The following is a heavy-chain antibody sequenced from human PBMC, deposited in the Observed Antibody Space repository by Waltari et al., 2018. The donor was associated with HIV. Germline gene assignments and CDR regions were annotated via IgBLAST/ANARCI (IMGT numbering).Heavy chain of an antibody. D-gene: IGHD3-16*01. CDR3: AREDPYGGDDAFDI. CDR2: IYYSGST. V-gene: IGHV4-31*03. CDR1: GGSISSGGYY. Sequence: VQLQESGPGLVKPSQTLSLTCTVSGGSISSGGYYWNWISQHPGKGLEWIGYIYYSGSTYYNPSLKSRVTISVDTSKNQFSLKLSSVTAADTAVYYCAREDPYGGDDAFDIWGQGTMVTVSS. J-gene: IGHJ3*02.